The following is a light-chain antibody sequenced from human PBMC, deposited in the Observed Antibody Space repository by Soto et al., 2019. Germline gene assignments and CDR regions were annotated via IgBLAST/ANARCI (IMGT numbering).Light chain of an antibody. CDR2: GAS. V-gene: IGKV3-15*01. Sequence: EIVMTRSPATLSVSPGERATFSCRASQSVSSNLAWYQQKPGQAPRLLLYGASTRATGIPARFSGSGSGTEFTLTISSLQSEDFAVYYCQQYNNWPPITFGQGTRLEIK. J-gene: IGKJ5*01. CDR1: QSVSSN. CDR3: QQYNNWPPIT.